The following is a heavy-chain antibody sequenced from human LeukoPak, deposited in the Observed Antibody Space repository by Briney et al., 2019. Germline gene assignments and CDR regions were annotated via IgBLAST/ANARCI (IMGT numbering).Heavy chain of an antibody. J-gene: IGHJ4*02. CDR2: ISYDGSNK. CDR3: AKDDSSGYSALDY. V-gene: IGHV3-30*18. CDR1: GFTFSSYG. Sequence: GGSLRLSGAASGFTFSSYGMHWVRQAPGKGLEWVAVISYDGSNKYYADSVKGRFTISRDNSKNTLYLQMNSLRAEDTAVYYCAKDDSSGYSALDYWGQGTLVTVSS. D-gene: IGHD3-22*01.